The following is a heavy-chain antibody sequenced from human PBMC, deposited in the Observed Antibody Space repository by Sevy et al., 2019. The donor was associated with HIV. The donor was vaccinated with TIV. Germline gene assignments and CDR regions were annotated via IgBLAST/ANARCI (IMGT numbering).Heavy chain of an antibody. D-gene: IGHD6-25*01. J-gene: IGHJ4*02. CDR2: ISGSGGRT. Sequence: GGSLRLSCAASAFTFSSYAMTWVRQAPGKGLEWVSAISGSGGRTYYADSVKGRFTISRDNSKSTLYLQMNSLRAEDTAVYYCAREGNRERQTIPLDSWGRGIQVTVSS. CDR3: AREGNRERQTIPLDS. V-gene: IGHV3-23*01. CDR1: AFTFSSYA.